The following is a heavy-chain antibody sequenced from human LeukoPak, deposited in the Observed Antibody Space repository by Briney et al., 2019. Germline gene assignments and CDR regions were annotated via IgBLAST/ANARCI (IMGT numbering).Heavy chain of an antibody. V-gene: IGHV1-46*03. J-gene: IGHJ3*02. CDR1: GYTFTSYY. CDR2: INPSGGST. Sequence: ASVKVSCKASGYTFTSYYMHWVRQAPGQGLEWMGIINPSGGSTSHAQKFQGRVTMTRDTSTSTVYMELSSLRSEDTAVYYCARGGDIVVVPAAILFDIWGQGTMVTVSS. CDR3: ARGGDIVVVPAAILFDI. D-gene: IGHD2-2*01.